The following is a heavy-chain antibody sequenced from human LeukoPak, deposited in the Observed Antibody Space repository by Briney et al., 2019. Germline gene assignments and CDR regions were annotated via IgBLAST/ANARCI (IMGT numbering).Heavy chain of an antibody. CDR3: ARRGQWELSPNFDY. V-gene: IGHV4-4*02. Sequence: PSETLSLTCAVSGGSISSSNWWSWVRQPPGKGLEWIGEIYHSGSTNYNPSLKSRVTISVDKSKNQFSLKLSSVTAADTAVYYCARRGQWELSPNFDYWGQGTLVTVSS. CDR1: GGSISSSNW. D-gene: IGHD1-26*01. J-gene: IGHJ4*02. CDR2: IYHSGST.